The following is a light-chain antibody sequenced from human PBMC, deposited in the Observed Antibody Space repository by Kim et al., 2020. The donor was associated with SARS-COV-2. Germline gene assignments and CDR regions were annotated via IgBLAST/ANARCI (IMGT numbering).Light chain of an antibody. CDR3: QQSNAGPFT. CDR1: QTASTF. CDR2: DVS. V-gene: IGKV3-11*01. J-gene: IGKJ4*01. Sequence: EIVLSQSPATLALSPGDRATLSCRASQTASTFLAWYKLEPGQAPRLLIYDVSDRATGIPPRFSGSGSGTDFTLTISSLDPEDFGTYYCQQSNAGPFTFGGGTKLEI.